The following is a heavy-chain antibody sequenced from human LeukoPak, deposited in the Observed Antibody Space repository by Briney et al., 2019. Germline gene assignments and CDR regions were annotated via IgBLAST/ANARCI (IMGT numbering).Heavy chain of an antibody. Sequence: SVKVSCKASGGTFSSYTISWVRQAPGQGLEWMGRIIPILGIANYAQKSQGRVTITADKSTSTAYMELSSLRSEDTAVYYCARGGVGPNRFDYWGQGTLVTVSS. V-gene: IGHV1-69*02. D-gene: IGHD3-16*01. J-gene: IGHJ4*02. CDR2: IIPILGIA. CDR3: ARGGVGPNRFDY. CDR1: GGTFSSYT.